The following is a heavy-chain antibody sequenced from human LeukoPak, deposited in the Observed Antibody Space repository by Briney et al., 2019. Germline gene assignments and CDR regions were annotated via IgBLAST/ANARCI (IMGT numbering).Heavy chain of an antibody. CDR1: GFTFSSYR. V-gene: IGHV3-21*01. CDR2: ISSSSSYI. D-gene: IGHD4-17*01. J-gene: IGHJ4*02. CDR3: ARVGDYGDIFDY. Sequence: GGSLRLSCAASGFTFSSYRMNWVRQAPGKGLEWVSSISSSSSYIYYADSVKGRFTISRDNAKNSLYLQMNSLRAEDTAVYYCARVGDYGDIFDYWGQGTLVTVSS.